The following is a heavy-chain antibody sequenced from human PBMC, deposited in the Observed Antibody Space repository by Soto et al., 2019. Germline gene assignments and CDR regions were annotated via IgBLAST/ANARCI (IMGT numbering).Heavy chain of an antibody. CDR1: GFTFSDHF. J-gene: IGHJ6*02. CDR3: ARVMITFGGVSCGMDV. Sequence: PGGSLRLSCVASGFTFSDHFMDWVRQAPGKGLEWVGRTRNKANSYTTEYAASVKGRFTISRDDSKHSLYLQMNSLKTEDTAVYYCARVMITFGGVSCGMDVWGQGTTVTVSS. D-gene: IGHD3-16*01. V-gene: IGHV3-72*01. CDR2: TRNKANSYTT.